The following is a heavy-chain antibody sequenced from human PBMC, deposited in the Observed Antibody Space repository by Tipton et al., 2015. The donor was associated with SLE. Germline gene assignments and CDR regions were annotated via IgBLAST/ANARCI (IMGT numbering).Heavy chain of an antibody. CDR1: GGSIISYY. CDR2: IHYSGVT. J-gene: IGHJ3*02. D-gene: IGHD3-3*01. CDR3: ARGGRIAIFGVATDGAFDI. V-gene: IGHV4-59*01. Sequence: LRLSCTVSGGSIISYYWSWIRQPPGKGLEWIGYIHYSGVTYYYPSLKSRVTISVDTSKNQFSLKLSSVTAADTAVYYCARGGRIAIFGVATDGAFDIWGQGKMVPGSS.